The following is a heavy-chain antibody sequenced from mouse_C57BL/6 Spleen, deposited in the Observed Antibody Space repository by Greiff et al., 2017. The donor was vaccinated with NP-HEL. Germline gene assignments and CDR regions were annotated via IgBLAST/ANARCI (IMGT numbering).Heavy chain of an antibody. V-gene: IGHV1-63*01. J-gene: IGHJ2*01. CDR3: ARNYYGSSFYYFDY. CDR2: IYPGGGYT. CDR1: GYTFTNYW. Sequence: VQLQQSGAELVRPGTSVKMSCKASGYTFTNYWIGWAKQRPGHGLEWIGDIYPGGGYTNYNEKFKGKATLTADKSSSTAYMQFSSLTSEDSAIYYCARNYYGSSFYYFDYWGQSTTLTVSS. D-gene: IGHD1-1*01.